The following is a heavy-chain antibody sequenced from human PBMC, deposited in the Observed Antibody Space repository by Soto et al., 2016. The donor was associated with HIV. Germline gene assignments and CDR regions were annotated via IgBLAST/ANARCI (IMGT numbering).Heavy chain of an antibody. CDR1: GFTFSNFW. CDR3: ARWGGFGGPTAVDV. V-gene: IGHV3-74*01. CDR2: INFDGSSI. Sequence: EVQLMESGGGLVQPGMSLRLSCTTSGFTFSNFWMHWVRQVPGKGLVWVSRINFDGSSISYADSVKGRFTISRDNGNNTLFLQMNSLGPEDTAVYYCARWGGFGGPTAVDVVGPRDYGHRLL. D-gene: IGHD3-10*01. J-gene: IGHJ6*02.